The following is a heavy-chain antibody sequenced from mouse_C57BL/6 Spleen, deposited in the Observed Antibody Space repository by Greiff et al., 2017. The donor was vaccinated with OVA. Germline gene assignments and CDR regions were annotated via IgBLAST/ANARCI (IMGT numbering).Heavy chain of an antibody. V-gene: IGHV14-2*01. D-gene: IGHD1-1*01. CDR1: GFNIKDYY. CDR2: IDPEDGET. J-gene: IGHJ4*01. Sequence: DVKLVESGAELVKPGASVKLSCTASGFNIKDYYMHWVKQRTEQGLEWIGRIDPEDGETKYAPKFQGKATITADTASNTAYLQLSSLTSEDTAVYYCARWPITTVVPYAMDYWGQGTSVTVSS. CDR3: ARWPITTVVPYAMDY.